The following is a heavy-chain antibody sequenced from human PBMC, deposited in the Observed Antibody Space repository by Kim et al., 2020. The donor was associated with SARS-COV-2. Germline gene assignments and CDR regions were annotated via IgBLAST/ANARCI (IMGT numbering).Heavy chain of an antibody. CDR2: INTNTGNP. D-gene: IGHD3-9*01. V-gene: IGHV7-4-1*02. CDR3: ATSPLRYFDWVHYYFDY. J-gene: IGHJ4*02. CDR1: GYTFTSYA. Sequence: ASVKVSCKASGYTFTSYAMNWVRQAPGQGLEWMGWINTNTGNPTYAQGFTGRFVFSLDTSVSTAYLQISSLKAEDTAVYYCATSPLRYFDWVHYYFDYWGQGTLVTVSS.